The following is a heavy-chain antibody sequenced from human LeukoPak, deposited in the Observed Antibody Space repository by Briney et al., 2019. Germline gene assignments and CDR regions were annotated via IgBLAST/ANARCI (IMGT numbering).Heavy chain of an antibody. CDR3: ASPNY. Sequence: SETLSLTCTVSGGSMSGYYWSWIRQPPGKGLEWIAYIHYSGSTNYSPSLKSRVTISIDMSKNQFSLKLSSVTATDTAVYYCASPNYWGQGTLVTVSS. CDR2: IHYSGST. J-gene: IGHJ4*02. V-gene: IGHV4-59*08. CDR1: GGSMSGYY.